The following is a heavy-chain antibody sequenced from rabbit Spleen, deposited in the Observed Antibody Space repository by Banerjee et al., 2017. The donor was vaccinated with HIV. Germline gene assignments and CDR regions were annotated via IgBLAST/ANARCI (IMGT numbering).Heavy chain of an antibody. CDR3: ARDAGSGHYIDAYFDL. J-gene: IGHJ4*01. D-gene: IGHD8-1*01. CDR2: IYTGNVKT. CDR1: GFDFSHGYD. Sequence: QEQLVESGGGLVKPGASLTLTCKASGFDFSHGYDMCWVRQAPGKGLEWIGCIYTGNVKTYYASWAKGRFTISKTSSTTVTLQMTSLTVADTATYFCARDAGSGHYIDAYFDLWGQGTLVTVS. V-gene: IGHV1S45*01.